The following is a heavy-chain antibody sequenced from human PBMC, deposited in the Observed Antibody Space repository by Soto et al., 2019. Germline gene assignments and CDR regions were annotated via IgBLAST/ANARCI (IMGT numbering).Heavy chain of an antibody. CDR3: ARSPRGWSGPRFGY. J-gene: IGHJ4*02. Sequence: QVQLQQWGAGLLKPSETLSLTCAVYGGSFSGYYWSWIRQPPGKGLEWIGEINHSGSTNYNPSLKSRVTISVDTSKNQFSLKLSSVTAADTAVYYCARSPRGWSGPRFGYWGQGTLVTVSS. V-gene: IGHV4-34*01. CDR2: INHSGST. CDR1: GGSFSGYY. D-gene: IGHD3-3*01.